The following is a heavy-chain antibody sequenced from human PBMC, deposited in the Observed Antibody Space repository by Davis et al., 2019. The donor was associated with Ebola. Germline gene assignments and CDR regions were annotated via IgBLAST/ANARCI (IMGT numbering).Heavy chain of an antibody. V-gene: IGHV4-39*01. CDR3: ARQGAYYYGSGSYYISPKFDP. J-gene: IGHJ5*02. CDR2: IYYSGST. D-gene: IGHD3-10*01. CDR1: GSSISSSSYY. Sequence: SETLSLTCTVSGSSISSSSYYWGWIRQPPGKGLEWIGSIYYSGSTYYNPSLKSRVTISVDTSKNQFSLKLSSVTAADTAVYYCARQGAYYYGSGSYYISPKFDPWGQGTLVTVSS.